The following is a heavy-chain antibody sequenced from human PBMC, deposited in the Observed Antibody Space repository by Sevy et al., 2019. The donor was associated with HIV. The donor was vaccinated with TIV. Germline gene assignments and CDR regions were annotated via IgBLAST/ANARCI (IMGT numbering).Heavy chain of an antibody. V-gene: IGHV3-23*01. CDR3: AKGGSSSPYYFDY. J-gene: IGHJ4*02. Sequence: GESLKISCAASGFTFSSYAMSWVRQAPGKGLEWVSAISGGGGSPYYADSVKGGFTISRDNSKNTLYLQMNSLRAEDTAVYYCAKGGSSSPYYFDYWGQGTLVTVSS. CDR2: ISGGGGSP. CDR1: GFTFSSYA. D-gene: IGHD6-13*01.